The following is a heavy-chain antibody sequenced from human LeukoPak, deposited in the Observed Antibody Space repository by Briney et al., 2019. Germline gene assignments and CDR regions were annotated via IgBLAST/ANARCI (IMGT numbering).Heavy chain of an antibody. CDR3: ARDQCIGPNCQVDLDS. D-gene: IGHD1-1*01. CDR1: GFTFSRYW. V-gene: IGHV3-74*01. J-gene: IGHJ4*02. Sequence: GGSLRLSSAASGFTFSRYWIHWLRQAPGKGLVWVSRVNSDGSSTRYADSVKGRFTISRDNAKNTLDLQMNSLRGEDTAVYYCARDQCIGPNCQVDLDSWGQGTLVTVSS. CDR2: VNSDGSST.